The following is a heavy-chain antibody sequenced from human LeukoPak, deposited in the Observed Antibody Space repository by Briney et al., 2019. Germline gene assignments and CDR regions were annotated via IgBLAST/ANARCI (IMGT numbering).Heavy chain of an antibody. J-gene: IGHJ4*02. CDR2: INNSGNT. Sequence: PSETLSLTCTVSGGSISSNNYYWGWIRQPPGKGLEWIGNINNSGNTNYKPSLKSRVTISVDTSKNQFSLKLSSVTAADTAVYYCARGLWFGELYLDYWGQGTLVTVSS. CDR1: GGSISSNNYY. V-gene: IGHV4-39*07. D-gene: IGHD3-10*01. CDR3: ARGLWFGELYLDY.